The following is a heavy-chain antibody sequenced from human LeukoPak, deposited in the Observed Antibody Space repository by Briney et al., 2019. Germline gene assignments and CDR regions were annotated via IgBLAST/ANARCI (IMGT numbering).Heavy chain of an antibody. CDR3: ARVSCSGGSCYHPSGYYYMDV. Sequence: ASVKVSCKASGYTFTGYYMHWVRQAPGQGLEWMGWINPNSGGTNYAQKFQGRVTMTRDTSISTAYMELSRLRSDDTAVYYCARVSCSGGSCYHPSGYYYMDVWGKGTTVTISS. V-gene: IGHV1-2*02. D-gene: IGHD2-15*01. J-gene: IGHJ6*03. CDR2: INPNSGGT. CDR1: GYTFTGYY.